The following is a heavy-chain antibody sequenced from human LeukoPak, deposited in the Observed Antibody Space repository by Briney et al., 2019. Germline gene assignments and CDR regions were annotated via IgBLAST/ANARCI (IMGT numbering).Heavy chain of an antibody. CDR3: ARSRQQLATAFDY. D-gene: IGHD6-13*01. CDR2: IYSGGST. V-gene: IGHV3-53*01. CDR1: GFTVSSNY. Sequence: HPGGSLRLSCAASGFTVSSNYMSWVRQAPGKGLEWVSVIYSGGSTYYADSVKGRFTISRDNSKNTLYLQMNSLRAEDTAVYYCARSRQQLATAFDYWGQGTLVTVSS. J-gene: IGHJ4*02.